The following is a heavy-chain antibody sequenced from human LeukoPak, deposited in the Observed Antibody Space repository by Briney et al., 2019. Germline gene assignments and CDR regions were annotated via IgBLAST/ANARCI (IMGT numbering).Heavy chain of an antibody. CDR2: IKSKTDGGTT. Sequence: PGGSLRLSCAASGFSFSSTWMSWVRRAPGKGLEWVSLIKSKTDGGTTDYAAPVKGRFTVSRDDSENMLYLQMNNLKTEDTAVYYCATTGYGSGSPWGQGTLVTVSS. CDR3: ATTGYGSGSP. V-gene: IGHV3-15*01. CDR1: GFSFSSTW. D-gene: IGHD3-10*01. J-gene: IGHJ5*02.